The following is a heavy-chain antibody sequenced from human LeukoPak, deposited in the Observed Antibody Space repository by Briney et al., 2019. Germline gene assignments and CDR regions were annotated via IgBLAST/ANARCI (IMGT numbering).Heavy chain of an antibody. Sequence: GESLKTSCKGSGYSFTSYWIGWVRQMPGKGLEWMGIIYPGDSDTRYSPSFQGQVTISADKSISTAYLQWSSLKASDTAMYYCARRPDYMGAHIDYWGQGTLVTVSS. CDR3: ARRPDYMGAHIDY. J-gene: IGHJ4*02. CDR1: GYSFTSYW. V-gene: IGHV5-51*01. CDR2: IYPGDSDT. D-gene: IGHD4-11*01.